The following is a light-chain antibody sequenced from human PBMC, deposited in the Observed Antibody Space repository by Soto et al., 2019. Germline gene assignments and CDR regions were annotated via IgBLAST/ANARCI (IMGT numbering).Light chain of an antibody. V-gene: IGKV3-20*01. Sequence: EIVLTQSPGTLSLSPGERATLSCRASQTVRNSYLAWYQQKPGQAPRLLIYGVSARATGSPDRFSGSGSGTDFTLTISRLEPEDFAVFYCQQYDGSLPYTFGQGTKLESK. CDR1: QTVRNSY. J-gene: IGKJ2*01. CDR3: QQYDGSLPYT. CDR2: GVS.